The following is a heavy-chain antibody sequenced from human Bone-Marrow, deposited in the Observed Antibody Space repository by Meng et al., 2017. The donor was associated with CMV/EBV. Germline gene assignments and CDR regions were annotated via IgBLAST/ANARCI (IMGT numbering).Heavy chain of an antibody. V-gene: IGHV3-7*01. CDR3: ARQRYSSGWKTFDY. Sequence: SGFTFSSYWMSWVRQDPGKGLEWVANIKQDEGEKYYVDSVKGRFTISRDNAKNSLYLQMNSLRADDTAIYYCARQRYSSGWKTFDYWGQGTLVTVSS. CDR2: IKQDEGEK. CDR1: GFTFSSYW. J-gene: IGHJ4*02. D-gene: IGHD6-19*01.